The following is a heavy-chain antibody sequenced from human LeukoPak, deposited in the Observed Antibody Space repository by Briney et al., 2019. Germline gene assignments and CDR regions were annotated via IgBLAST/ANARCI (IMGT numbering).Heavy chain of an antibody. D-gene: IGHD3-10*01. V-gene: IGHV3-30*02. CDR3: ARDRPPFGVRGVQGYMDV. CDR1: GFTFSSYG. J-gene: IGHJ6*03. CDR2: IRYDGSNK. Sequence: QAGGSLRLSCAASGFTFSSYGMHWVRQAPGKGLEWVAFIRYDGSNKYYADSVKGRFTISRDNAKNSLYLQMNSLRAEDTAVYYCARDRPPFGVRGVQGYMDVWGKGTTVTVSS.